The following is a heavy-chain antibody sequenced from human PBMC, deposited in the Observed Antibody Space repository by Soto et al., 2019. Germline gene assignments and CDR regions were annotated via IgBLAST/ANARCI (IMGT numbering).Heavy chain of an antibody. CDR1: GFTFSSYG. D-gene: IGHD2-15*01. Sequence: QVQLVESGGGVVQPGRSLRLSCAASGFTFSSYGMHWVRQAPGKGLEWVAVIWYDGSNKYYADSVKGRFTISRDNSKNTLYLQMNSLRAEDTAVYYCARDGGCCSGGSCYCLDWYFDLWGRGTLVTVSS. V-gene: IGHV3-33*01. CDR3: ARDGGCCSGGSCYCLDWYFDL. J-gene: IGHJ2*01. CDR2: IWYDGSNK.